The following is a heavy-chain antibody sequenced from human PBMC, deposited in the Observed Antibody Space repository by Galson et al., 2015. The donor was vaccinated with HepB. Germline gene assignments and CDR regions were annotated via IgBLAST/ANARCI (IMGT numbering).Heavy chain of an antibody. CDR2: ISSSSSYT. J-gene: IGHJ4*02. D-gene: IGHD6-19*01. CDR3: ARVGSSGWYFDY. V-gene: IGHV3-11*06. CDR1: GHIFSDYY. Sequence: SLRLSCAASGHIFSDYYMSGSRQAPGQGLEWVSCISSSSSYTNYADSVKGRFTISRDNAKNSLYLQMSSLRAEDTAVYYCARVGSSGWYFDYWGQGTLVTVSS.